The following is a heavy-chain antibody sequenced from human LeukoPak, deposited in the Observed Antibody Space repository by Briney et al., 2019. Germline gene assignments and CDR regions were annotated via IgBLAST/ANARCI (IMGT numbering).Heavy chain of an antibody. CDR2: IKQDGSEK. V-gene: IGHV3-7*04. CDR1: GFTFSNYW. J-gene: IGHJ5*02. D-gene: IGHD2-15*01. CDR3: AKASRYCTGGSCYQNWFDP. Sequence: PGGSLRLSCGASGFTFSNYWMSWARQAPGKGLEWVANIKQDGSEKYYVDSVKGRFTISRDNAKNSLYLQMNSLRAEDTAVYYCAKASRYCTGGSCYQNWFDPWGQGTRVTVSS.